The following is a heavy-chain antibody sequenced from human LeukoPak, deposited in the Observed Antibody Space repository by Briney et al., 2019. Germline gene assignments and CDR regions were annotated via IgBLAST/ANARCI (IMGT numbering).Heavy chain of an antibody. Sequence: SETLSLTCTVSGGSISSYYWSWIRQPPGKGLGWIGYIYYGGSTSYNPSLKSRVTISVGTSKNQLSLKLSSVTAADTAVYYCARYHRGSYYFDYWGQGTLVTVSS. CDR1: GGSISSYY. D-gene: IGHD1-26*01. CDR3: ARYHRGSYYFDY. CDR2: IYYGGST. J-gene: IGHJ4*02. V-gene: IGHV4-59*01.